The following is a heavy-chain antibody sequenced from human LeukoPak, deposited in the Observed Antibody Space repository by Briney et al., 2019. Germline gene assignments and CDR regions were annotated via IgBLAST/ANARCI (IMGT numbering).Heavy chain of an antibody. CDR2: INHSGGT. CDR3: ARGLPGY. J-gene: IGHJ4*02. V-gene: IGHV4-34*01. Sequence: PSETLSLTCAVYCGSFSDYNWNRIRQSPGRGLEWIGEINHSGGTNYNPSLKSRVTISIDTSRKQFSLKLTSVTAADTAVYYCARGLPGYWGQGTLVTVSS. CDR1: CGSFSDYN.